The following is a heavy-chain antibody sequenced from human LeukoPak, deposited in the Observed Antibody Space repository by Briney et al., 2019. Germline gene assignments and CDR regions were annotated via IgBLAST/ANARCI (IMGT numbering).Heavy chain of an antibody. Sequence: GGSLRLSCAASGFTFSSYAMHWVRQAPGKGLEWVAVIPYDGSNKYYADSVKGRFTISRDNSKNTLYLQMNSLRAEDTAVYYCASKGYHNAFDIWGQGTMVTVSS. J-gene: IGHJ3*02. CDR2: IPYDGSNK. CDR3: ASKGYHNAFDI. CDR1: GFTFSSYA. V-gene: IGHV3-30*04. D-gene: IGHD5-12*01.